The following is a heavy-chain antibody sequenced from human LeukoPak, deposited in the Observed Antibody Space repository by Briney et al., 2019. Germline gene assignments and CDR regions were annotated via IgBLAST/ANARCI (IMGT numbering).Heavy chain of an antibody. J-gene: IGHJ4*02. CDR3: ARRVGQQLATYFDY. V-gene: IGHV4-39*01. CDR1: GGSISSSSYY. D-gene: IGHD6-13*01. CDR2: IYYSGST. Sequence: PSETLSLTCTVSGGSISSSSYYWGWIRQPPGKGLEWIGSIYYSGSTYYNPSLKSRVTISVDTSKNQFSLKLSSVTAADTAVYYCARRVGQQLATYFDYWGQGTLVTVSS.